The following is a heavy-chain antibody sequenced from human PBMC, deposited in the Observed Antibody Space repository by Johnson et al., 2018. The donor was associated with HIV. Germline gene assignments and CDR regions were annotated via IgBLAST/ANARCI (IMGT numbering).Heavy chain of an antibody. J-gene: IGHJ3*02. D-gene: IGHD5-24*01. Sequence: QVQLVESGGGVVQPGVSLRLSCAASGFTFSSYGMHWVRQAPGKGLEWVAFIRYDGSNKYYADSVKGLFTISRDNSKNTLYLQMNSLRGEDTAIYYCAKAPGWLLDAFDMWGQGTMVTVSS. CDR2: IRYDGSNK. CDR3: AKAPGWLLDAFDM. V-gene: IGHV3-30*02. CDR1: GFTFSSYG.